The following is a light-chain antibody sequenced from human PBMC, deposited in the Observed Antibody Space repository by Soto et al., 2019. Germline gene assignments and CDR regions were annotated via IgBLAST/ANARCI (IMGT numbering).Light chain of an antibody. J-gene: IGKJ1*01. Sequence: MVLTQCPATLSPSPGDRANLSCMARQRFXNNLAWYQQKPGQAPRLLXDAASTRATGSPARLSGSGSGTEFTLTISSLQSEDFSVYYCHQYNKGTGTFGQGTKVDIK. V-gene: IGKV3-15*01. CDR1: QRFXNN. CDR3: HQYNKGTGT. CDR2: AAS.